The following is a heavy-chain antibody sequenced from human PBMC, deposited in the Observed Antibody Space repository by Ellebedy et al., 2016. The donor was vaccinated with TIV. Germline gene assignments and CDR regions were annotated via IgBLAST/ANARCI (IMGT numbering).Heavy chain of an antibody. CDR1: GGSISSSSYY. Sequence: MPSETLSLTCTVSGGSISSSSYYWGWIRQPPGKGLEWIGSIYYSGSTYYNPSLKSRVTISVDTSKNQFSLKLSSVTAADTAVYYCARHKEGYCTHGVCSYFDYWGQGTLVTVSS. D-gene: IGHD2-8*01. V-gene: IGHV4-39*01. CDR2: IYYSGST. CDR3: ARHKEGYCTHGVCSYFDY. J-gene: IGHJ4*02.